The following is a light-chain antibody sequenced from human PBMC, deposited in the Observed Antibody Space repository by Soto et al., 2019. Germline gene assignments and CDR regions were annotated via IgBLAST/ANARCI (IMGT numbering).Light chain of an antibody. V-gene: IGKV3-11*01. CDR2: EAL. CDR1: QSISNN. CDR3: QQRSNWPRLT. Sequence: EVVMTQPPATLSVSPGERATLSCRASQSISNNLAWYQQKPGQAPRLLIYEALNRATGIPARFSGSGSGTDFTLTISSLEPEDFAVYYCQQRSNWPRLTFGGGTKVDIK. J-gene: IGKJ4*01.